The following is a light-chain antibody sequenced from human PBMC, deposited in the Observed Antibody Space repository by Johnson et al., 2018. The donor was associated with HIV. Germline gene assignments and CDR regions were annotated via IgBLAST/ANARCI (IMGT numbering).Light chain of an antibody. J-gene: IGLJ1*01. CDR1: SSNIGRNY. V-gene: IGLV1-51*01. CDR2: DNN. CDR3: GTWDSSLSAGV. Sequence: QSVLTQAPSVSAAPGQKVTISCSGSSSNIGRNYVSWYQQLPGTAPKLLIYDNNKRPSGIPDRFSGSKSGTSATLGITGLQTGDEADYYCGTWDSSLSAGVFGTGTNVTVL.